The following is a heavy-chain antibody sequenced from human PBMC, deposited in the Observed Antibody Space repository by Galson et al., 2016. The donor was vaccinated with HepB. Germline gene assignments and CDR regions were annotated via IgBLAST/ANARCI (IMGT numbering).Heavy chain of an antibody. V-gene: IGHV3-30*04. D-gene: IGHD3-10*01. CDR2: ISYDGSIK. CDR3: ASHEKLGEGYFDL. J-gene: IGHJ2*01. CDR1: GFTFSRNA. Sequence: SLRLSCAASGFTFSRNAMHWVRQAPGKGLEWVAVISYDGSIKYYADSVRGLFTISRDNSNNTLYLQMNSLRAEDTAVYYCASHEKLGEGYFDLWGRGTLVTVSP.